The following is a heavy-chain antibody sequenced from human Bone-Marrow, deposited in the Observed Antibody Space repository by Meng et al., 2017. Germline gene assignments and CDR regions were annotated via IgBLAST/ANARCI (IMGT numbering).Heavy chain of an antibody. J-gene: IGHJ4*02. Sequence: LSLTCTVSGGSVSSGSYYWSWIRQAPGKGLEWVSYISSSGSTIYYADSVKGRFTISRDNAKNSLYLQMNSLRAEDTAVYYCAKGPHKNVWWATFDYWGQGTLVTVSS. V-gene: IGHV3-11*01. D-gene: IGHD1-26*01. CDR2: ISSSGSTI. CDR3: AKGPHKNVWWATFDY. CDR1: GGSVSSGSYY.